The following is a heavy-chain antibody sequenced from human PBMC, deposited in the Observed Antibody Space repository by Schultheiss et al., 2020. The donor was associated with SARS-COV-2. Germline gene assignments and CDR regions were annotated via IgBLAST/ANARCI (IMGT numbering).Heavy chain of an antibody. D-gene: IGHD6-13*01. Sequence: SETLSLTCAVSGYSISSGYYWGWIRQPPGKGLEWIGSIYHSGSTYYNPSLKSRVTISVDTSKNQFSLKLSSVTAADTAVYYCARAGYKGKQLVQWWFDPWGQGTLVTVSS. V-gene: IGHV4-38-2*01. CDR2: IYHSGST. CDR1: GYSISSGYY. J-gene: IGHJ5*02. CDR3: ARAGYKGKQLVQWWFDP.